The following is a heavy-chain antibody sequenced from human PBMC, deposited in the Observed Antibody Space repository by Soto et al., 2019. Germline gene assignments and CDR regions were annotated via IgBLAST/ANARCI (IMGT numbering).Heavy chain of an antibody. V-gene: IGHV4-34*01. J-gene: IGHJ5*02. D-gene: IGHD4-17*01. Sequence: PSETLSLTCAVYGGSFSGHYWSWIRQPPGKGLEWIGEINHRGGTSYNPSLKSRVTISVDTSKNQFSLKLSSVTAADTAVYYCARVKNYGDYQFDPWGQGTLVTVSS. CDR1: GGSFSGHY. CDR2: INHRGGT. CDR3: ARVKNYGDYQFDP.